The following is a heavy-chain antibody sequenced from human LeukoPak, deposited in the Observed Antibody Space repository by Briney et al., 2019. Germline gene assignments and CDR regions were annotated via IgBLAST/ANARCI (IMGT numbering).Heavy chain of an antibody. V-gene: IGHV3-23*01. D-gene: IGHD3-10*01. Sequence: AGGSLRLSCAASGFTFSSYDMSWVRQAPGKGLEWVSVISGSGGSTYYADSVKGRFTISRDNSKNTLYLQMNSLRAEDTAVYYCANGGLFDYWGQGTLVTVSS. CDR3: ANGGLFDY. CDR1: GFTFSSYD. CDR2: ISGSGGST. J-gene: IGHJ4*02.